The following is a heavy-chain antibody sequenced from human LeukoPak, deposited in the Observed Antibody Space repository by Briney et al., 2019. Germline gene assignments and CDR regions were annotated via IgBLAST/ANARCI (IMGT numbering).Heavy chain of an antibody. Sequence: GGSLRLSCAASGFTFSSYSMNWVRQAQGKGLEWVSSISSSSSYIYYADSVKGRFTISRDNAKNSLYLQMNSLRAEDTAVYYCASKKADFWSGPFYYFDYWGQGTLVTVSS. CDR3: ASKKADFWSGPFYYFDY. V-gene: IGHV3-21*01. D-gene: IGHD3-3*01. J-gene: IGHJ4*02. CDR1: GFTFSSYS. CDR2: ISSSSSYI.